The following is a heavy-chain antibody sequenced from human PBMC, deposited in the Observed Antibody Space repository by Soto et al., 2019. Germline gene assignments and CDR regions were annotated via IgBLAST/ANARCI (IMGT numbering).Heavy chain of an antibody. D-gene: IGHD3-3*01. J-gene: IGHJ3*02. Sequence: ASVKVSCKASGYTFTGYYMHWVRQAPGQGLEWMGWINPNSGGTNYAQKFQGWVTMTRDTSISTAYMELSRLRSDDTAVYYCAIVGSSDFGVLGAFDTWAQGTMVTVSS. CDR2: INPNSGGT. CDR3: AIVGSSDFGVLGAFDT. CDR1: GYTFTGYY. V-gene: IGHV1-2*04.